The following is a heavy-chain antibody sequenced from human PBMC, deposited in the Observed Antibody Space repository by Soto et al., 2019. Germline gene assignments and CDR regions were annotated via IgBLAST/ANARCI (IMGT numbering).Heavy chain of an antibody. J-gene: IGHJ4*02. CDR3: VRPDSTGYYSH. CDR1: GYSFTNYW. V-gene: IGHV5-51*01. CDR2: INPADSDT. D-gene: IGHD3-9*01. Sequence: ESLKISCKGSGYSFTNYWIGWVRQMPGKGLEWMGIINPADSDTRYSPSFQGQVTVSVDKSISTAYLQRGSLKASDTAMYYCVRPDSTGYYSHWGQGTPVTVSS.